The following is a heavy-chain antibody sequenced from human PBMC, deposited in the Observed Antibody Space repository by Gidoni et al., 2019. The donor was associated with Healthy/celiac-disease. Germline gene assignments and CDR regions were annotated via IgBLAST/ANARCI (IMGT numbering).Heavy chain of an antibody. CDR1: GGSFSGYY. CDR2: INHRGST. J-gene: IGHJ4*02. D-gene: IGHD5-12*01. CDR3: ARGGRWLQG. Sequence: QVQLQQWGAGLLKPSETLSLTCAVYGGSFSGYYWSWIRQPPGKGLEWIGEINHRGSTNYNPSLKSRVTISVDTSKNQFSLKLSSGAAADPAVYYCARGGRWLQGWGQGTLVTVSS. V-gene: IGHV4-34*01.